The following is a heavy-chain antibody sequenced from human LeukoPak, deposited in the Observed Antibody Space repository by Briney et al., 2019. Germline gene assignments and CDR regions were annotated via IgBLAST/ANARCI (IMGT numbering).Heavy chain of an antibody. CDR3: AKDPSAVRGHPGAFDI. J-gene: IGHJ3*02. D-gene: IGHD6-13*01. CDR1: GFTFSSYA. CDR2: ISGSGGST. Sequence: GGSLRLSCAASGFTFSSYAMSWVRQAPGKGLEWVSAISGSGGSTYYADSVKGRFTISRDNSKNTLYLQMNSLRAEDTAVYYCAKDPSAVRGHPGAFDIWGQGTMVTVSS. V-gene: IGHV3-23*01.